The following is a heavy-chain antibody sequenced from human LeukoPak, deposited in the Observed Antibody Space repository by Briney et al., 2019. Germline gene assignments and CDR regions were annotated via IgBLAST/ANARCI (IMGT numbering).Heavy chain of an antibody. CDR3: ARGGYSYGLNWFDP. V-gene: IGHV4-34*01. CDR1: GGSFSGYH. J-gene: IGHJ5*02. D-gene: IGHD5-18*01. CDR2: INHSGST. Sequence: SETLSLTCAVYGGSFSGYHWSWIRQPPGKGLEWIGEINHSGSTNYNPSLKSRVTISVDTSKNQFSLKLSSVTAADTAVYYCARGGYSYGLNWFDPWGQGTLVTVSS.